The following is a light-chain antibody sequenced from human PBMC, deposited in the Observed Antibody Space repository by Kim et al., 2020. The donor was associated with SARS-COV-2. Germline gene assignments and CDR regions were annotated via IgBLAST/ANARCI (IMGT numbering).Light chain of an antibody. CDR3: QAWDSSIVV. V-gene: IGLV3-1*01. CDR1: KLGDKY. CDR2: QDS. J-gene: IGLJ2*01. Sequence: SYELTQPPSVSVSPGQTASITCSGDKLGDKYACWYQQKQGQSPGLVIYQDSKRPSGIPERFSGSNSGNTATLTISGTQAMDEADYYCQAWDSSIVVFGGGTQLTVL.